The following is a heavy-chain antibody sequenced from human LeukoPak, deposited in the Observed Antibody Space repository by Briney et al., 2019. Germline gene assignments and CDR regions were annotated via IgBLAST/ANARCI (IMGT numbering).Heavy chain of an antibody. CDR2: IYSGGST. D-gene: IGHD3-10*01. Sequence: GGSLRLSCAASGFTVSSNYMSGVRQAPGKGLEWVSVIYSGGSTYYADSVKGRFTISRDNSKNTLYLQMNSLRAEDTAVYYCARTIWFGELYSDYWGQGTLVTVSS. J-gene: IGHJ4*02. CDR1: GFTVSSNY. CDR3: ARTIWFGELYSDY. V-gene: IGHV3-53*01.